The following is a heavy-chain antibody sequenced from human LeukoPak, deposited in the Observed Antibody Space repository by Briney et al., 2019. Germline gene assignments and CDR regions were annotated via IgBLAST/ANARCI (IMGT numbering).Heavy chain of an antibody. D-gene: IGHD1-20*01. CDR2: IKQSGSAK. Sequence: GRSPRLSCAPSRFTFSSYWMSSVPQAPGHRLEWGANIKQSGSAKYYVDSVKGRFTISRDNAMTSLSLQMNSLRAEDTAVYYCARSNWSFEYWGQGTLVTVTS. V-gene: IGHV3-7*04. CDR3: ARSNWSFEY. J-gene: IGHJ4*02. CDR1: RFTFSSYW.